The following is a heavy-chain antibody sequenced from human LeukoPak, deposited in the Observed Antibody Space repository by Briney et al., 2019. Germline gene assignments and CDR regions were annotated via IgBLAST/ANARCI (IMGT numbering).Heavy chain of an antibody. CDR3: AKTTTGYSSGRYPAWPIDY. CDR2: IFGSGGSA. CDR1: GFTFGSYA. D-gene: IGHD2-15*01. J-gene: IGHJ4*02. Sequence: GGSLRLSCAASGFTFGSYAMYWVRQAPGKGLEWVSGIFGSGGSAHYADSVKGRFTISRDNSKNTVYLQMDSLRVEYTAIYYCAKTTTGYSSGRYPAWPIDYWGQGTLVTVSS. V-gene: IGHV3-23*01.